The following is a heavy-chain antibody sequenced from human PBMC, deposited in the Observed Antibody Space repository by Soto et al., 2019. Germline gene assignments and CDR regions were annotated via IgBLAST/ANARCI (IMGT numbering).Heavy chain of an antibody. CDR2: IYYSGST. D-gene: IGHD3-9*01. J-gene: IGHJ4*02. CDR1: GGSISSGGYY. V-gene: IGHV4-31*03. Sequence: SETLSLTCTVSGGSISSGGYYWSWIRQHPGKGLEWIGYIYYSGSTYYNPSLKSRVTISVDTSKNQFSLKLSSVTAADTAVYYCARTYDILTGYFDYWGQGTLVTVSS. CDR3: ARTYDILTGYFDY.